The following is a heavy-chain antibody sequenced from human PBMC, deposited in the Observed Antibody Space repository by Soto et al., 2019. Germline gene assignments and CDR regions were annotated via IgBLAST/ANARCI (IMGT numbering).Heavy chain of an antibody. CDR1: GYTFTSYA. CDR2: INAGNGNT. V-gene: IGHV1-3*01. Sequence: QVQLVQSGAEVKKPGASVKVSCKASGYTFTSYAMHWVRQAPGQRLEWMGWINAGNGNTKYSQKFQGKVTITRDTSASTAYMEMSSLRSEDTAVYYCAREDFGNKYSSSSAHFAYWGQGALVTVSS. CDR3: AREDFGNKYSSSSAHFAY. J-gene: IGHJ4*02. D-gene: IGHD6-6*01.